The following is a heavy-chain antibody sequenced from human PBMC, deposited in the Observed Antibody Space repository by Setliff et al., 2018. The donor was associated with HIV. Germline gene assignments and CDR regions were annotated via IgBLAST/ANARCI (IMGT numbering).Heavy chain of an antibody. D-gene: IGHD4-17*01. CDR2: IYHSGST. Sequence: PSETLSLTCTVSGGSISNSRYYWGWIRQPPGKGLEWIGSIYHSGSTYYNPSLKSRVTISVDTSKNQFSLRLTSVTAADTAVYFCARVETTVTSRLDYWGQGTLVTVSS. CDR1: GGSISNSRYY. CDR3: ARVETTVTSRLDY. J-gene: IGHJ4*02. V-gene: IGHV4-39*07.